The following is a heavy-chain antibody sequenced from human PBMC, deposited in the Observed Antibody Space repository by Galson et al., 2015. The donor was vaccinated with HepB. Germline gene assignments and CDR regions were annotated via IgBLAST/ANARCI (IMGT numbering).Heavy chain of an antibody. V-gene: IGHV3-53*01. Sequence: SLRLSCAASEFTLSSTHLTWVRQAPGTGLEWVALIYSGGAPEYADSVKGRFTISRANFKNTVYLQMNSLRVEDTAIYYCARERFMDVWGRGTTVTVSS. CDR1: EFTLSSTH. CDR3: ARERFMDV. CDR2: IYSGGAP. J-gene: IGHJ6*04.